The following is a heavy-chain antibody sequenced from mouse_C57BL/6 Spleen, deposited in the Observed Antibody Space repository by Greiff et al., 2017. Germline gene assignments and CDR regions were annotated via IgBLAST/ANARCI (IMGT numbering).Heavy chain of an antibody. D-gene: IGHD2-4*01. CDR3: ARGLPWYYFDY. CDR1: GYTFTSYW. Sequence: VQLQQPGAELVRPGSSVKLSCKASGYTFTSYWMHWVKQRPIQGLEWIGNIDPSDSETHYNQKFKDKATLTVDKSSSTAYMQLSSLTSEDSAVYYCARGLPWYYFDYWGQGTTLTVSS. J-gene: IGHJ2*01. V-gene: IGHV1-52*01. CDR2: IDPSDSET.